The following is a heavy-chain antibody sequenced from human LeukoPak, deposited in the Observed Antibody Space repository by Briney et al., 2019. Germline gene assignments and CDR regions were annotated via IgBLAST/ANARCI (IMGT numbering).Heavy chain of an antibody. V-gene: IGHV3-23*01. Sequence: GGSLRLSCAASGFTFSSYAMSWVRQAPGKGLEWVLAISGSGGSTYYADSVKGRFTISRDNSKNTLYLQMNSLRAEDTAVYYCAKVEQLNPYPPYYFDYWGQGTLVTVSS. CDR1: GFTFSSYA. D-gene: IGHD6-13*01. J-gene: IGHJ4*02. CDR3: AKVEQLNPYPPYYFDY. CDR2: ISGSGGST.